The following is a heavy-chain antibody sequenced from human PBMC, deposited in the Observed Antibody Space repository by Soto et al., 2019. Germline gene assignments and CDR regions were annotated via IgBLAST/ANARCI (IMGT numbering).Heavy chain of an antibody. D-gene: IGHD3-3*01. Sequence: GESLKISCAASGFTFSSYAMHWVRQAPGKGLEYVSAFSINLVSTYYANSVKGRFTISRDNSKNTLYLQMGSLRAEDMAVYYCARLLIPYYDFWSGYFSHYYYMDVWGKGTTVTVSS. CDR1: GFTFSSYA. CDR2: FSINLVST. V-gene: IGHV3-64*01. CDR3: ARLLIPYYDFWSGYFSHYYYMDV. J-gene: IGHJ6*03.